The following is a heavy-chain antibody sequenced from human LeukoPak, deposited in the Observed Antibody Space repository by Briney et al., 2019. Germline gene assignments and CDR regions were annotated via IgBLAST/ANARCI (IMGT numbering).Heavy chain of an antibody. CDR2: IYYTGTT. Sequence: SETLSLTCTVSGGSLSSHFWSWIRQPLGKGLELTGHIYYTGTTYYNPSLNSRVTISLDTSRNQFSLRLTSVTAADTAVYYCARFSSGCSTASCYLTYWGQGTLVIVSS. J-gene: IGHJ4*02. D-gene: IGHD2-2*01. CDR3: ARFSSGCSTASCYLTY. V-gene: IGHV4-59*11. CDR1: GGSLSSHF.